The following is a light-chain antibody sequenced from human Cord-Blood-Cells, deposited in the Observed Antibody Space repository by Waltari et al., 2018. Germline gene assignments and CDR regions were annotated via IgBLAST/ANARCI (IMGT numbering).Light chain of an antibody. Sequence: ELVLTQSPGTLSLSPGERATLSCRASQRVSSSYLAWYQPKPGRAPSLLIYGASSRATGIPDRFSGSGSGTDFTLTISRLEPEDFAVYYCQQYGSSPTFGQGTKVEIK. J-gene: IGKJ1*01. CDR2: GAS. V-gene: IGKV3-20*01. CDR3: QQYGSSPT. CDR1: QRVSSSY.